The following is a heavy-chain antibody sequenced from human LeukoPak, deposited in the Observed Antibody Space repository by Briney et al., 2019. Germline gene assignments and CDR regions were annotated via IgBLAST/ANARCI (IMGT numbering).Heavy chain of an antibody. J-gene: IGHJ4*02. Sequence: SETLSLTGTVSGFSTSSGYYWGWIRQPPGKGLEWIGSVHHRGSTYYNPSLKTRVTISVDTSKNQFSLKLTSVTAADTAVYYCARTASFYNNYYFDYWGQGTLVTVSS. CDR1: GFSTSSGYY. CDR3: ARTASFYNNYYFDY. V-gene: IGHV4-38-2*02. CDR2: VHHRGST. D-gene: IGHD3-10*01.